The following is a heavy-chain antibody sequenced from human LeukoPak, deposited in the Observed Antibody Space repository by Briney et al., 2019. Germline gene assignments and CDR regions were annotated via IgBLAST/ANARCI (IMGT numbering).Heavy chain of an antibody. CDR3: ARDQYYYGADP. CDR2: IYYSGST. J-gene: IGHJ5*02. D-gene: IGHD3-10*01. CDR1: GGSISSYY. Sequence: SETLSLTCTVSGGSISSYYWSWIRQPPGKGLEWIGYIYYSGSTNYNPSLKSRVTISVDTSKNQFSLKLSSVTAADTAVYYCARDQYYYGADPWGQGTLVTVSS. V-gene: IGHV4-59*01.